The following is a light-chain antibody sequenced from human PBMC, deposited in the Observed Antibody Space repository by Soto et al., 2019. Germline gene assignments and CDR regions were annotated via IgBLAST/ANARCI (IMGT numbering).Light chain of an antibody. CDR1: SSDVGGYNY. V-gene: IGLV2-14*01. Sequence: QSVLTQPASVSGSPGQSITISCTGTSSDVGGYNYVSWYQQHPGKAPKLMIYDVNNRPSGVSDRFSGSKSGNTASLTISGLQAEDEADYFCSSYTSSNTLYVLGAGTKSPS. CDR3: SSYTSSNTLYV. J-gene: IGLJ1*01. CDR2: DVN.